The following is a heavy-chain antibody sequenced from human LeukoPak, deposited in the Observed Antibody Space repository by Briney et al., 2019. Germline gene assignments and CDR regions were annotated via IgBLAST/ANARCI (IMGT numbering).Heavy chain of an antibody. CDR2: IYPGDSDT. D-gene: IGHD3-22*01. CDR3: ARPTYYYDSSGYFDYFDY. Sequence: GESLKISCKGSGYSFTSYWIGWVRRMPGKGLEWMGIIYPGDSDTRYSPSFQGQVTISADKSISTAYLQWSSLKASDTAMYYCARPTYYYDSSGYFDYFDYWGQGTLVTVSS. V-gene: IGHV5-51*01. CDR1: GYSFTSYW. J-gene: IGHJ4*02.